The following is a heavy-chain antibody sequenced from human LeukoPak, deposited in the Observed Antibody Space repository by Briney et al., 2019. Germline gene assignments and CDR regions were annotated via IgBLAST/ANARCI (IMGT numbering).Heavy chain of an antibody. D-gene: IGHD6-19*01. J-gene: IGHJ4*02. Sequence: PSETLSLTCTVSGGYISSYYWSWIRQPPGKGLEWIGHIYYSGSTNYNPSLKSRVDISVNPSKNQFSLRLNSVTAADTAVYFCARQGWLTLYYFDYWGQGTLVTVSS. CDR1: GGYISSYY. CDR2: IYYSGST. CDR3: ARQGWLTLYYFDY. V-gene: IGHV4-59*08.